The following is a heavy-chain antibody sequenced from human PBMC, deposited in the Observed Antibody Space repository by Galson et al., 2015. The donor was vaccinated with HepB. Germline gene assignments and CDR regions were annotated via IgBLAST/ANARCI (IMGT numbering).Heavy chain of an antibody. D-gene: IGHD1-7*01. CDR2: MNPKSGNT. J-gene: IGHJ5*02. V-gene: IGHV1-8*01. CDR1: GYTFSRHD. CDR3: ARGLGITGTYDP. Sequence: SVKVSCKASGYTFSRHDIHWVRQATGQGLEWMGWMNPKSGNTGYSQKFQGRVTMTRNTSIGTAYMELNSLRFEDTAFYYCARGLGITGTYDPWGQGTLVTV.